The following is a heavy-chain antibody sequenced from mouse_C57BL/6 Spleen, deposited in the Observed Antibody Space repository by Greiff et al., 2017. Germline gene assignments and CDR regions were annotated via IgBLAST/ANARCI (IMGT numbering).Heavy chain of an antibody. J-gene: IGHJ2*01. Sequence: VQLQQSGAELVRPGASVKLSCTASGFNIKDDYMHWVKQRPEHGLEWIGWIDPENGDTEYASKFQGKATITADTSSNTAYLQLSSLTSEDTAVYYCTTWGTTVVAPDYWGQGTTLTVSS. V-gene: IGHV14-4*01. CDR1: GFNIKDDY. CDR3: TTWGTTVVAPDY. CDR2: IDPENGDT. D-gene: IGHD1-1*01.